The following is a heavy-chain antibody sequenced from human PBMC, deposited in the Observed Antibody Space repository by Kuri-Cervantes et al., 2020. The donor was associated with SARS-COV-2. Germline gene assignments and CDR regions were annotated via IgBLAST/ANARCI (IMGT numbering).Heavy chain of an antibody. Sequence: ASVKVSCKASGYTFTSYYMHWVRQAPGQGLEWMGIINPSGDSTSYAQKFQGKVTMTRGTSTSTVYMELSSLRSEDTAVYYCAREDIVVVPAYYDDAFDIWGQGTMVTVSS. V-gene: IGHV1-46*01. D-gene: IGHD2-2*01. CDR1: GYTFTSYY. CDR3: AREDIVVVPAYYDDAFDI. CDR2: INPSGDST. J-gene: IGHJ3*02.